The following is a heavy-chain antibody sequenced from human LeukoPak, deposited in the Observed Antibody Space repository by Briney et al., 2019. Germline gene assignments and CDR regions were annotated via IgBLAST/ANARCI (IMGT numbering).Heavy chain of an antibody. J-gene: IGHJ4*02. CDR2: IKQDGSEK. CDR3: ARDLGRYFDWSMEDYFDY. V-gene: IGHV3-7*03. CDR1: GFTFSSYW. D-gene: IGHD3-9*01. Sequence: GGSLRLSCAASGFTFSSYWMGWVRQAPGKGLEWVANIKQDGSEKYYVDSVKGRFTISRDNAKNSLYLQMNSLRAEDTAVYYCARDLGRYFDWSMEDYFDYWGQGTLVTVSS.